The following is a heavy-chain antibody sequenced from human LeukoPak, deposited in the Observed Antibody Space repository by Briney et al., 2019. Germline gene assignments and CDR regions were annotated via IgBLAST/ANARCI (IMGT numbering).Heavy chain of an antibody. CDR1: GFTFSSYA. CDR3: ARGLSSYGYFDY. Sequence: GGSLRLSCAASGFTFSSYAMHWVRQAPGKGLEWVAAISYDGSNKYYADSVKGRFTISRDNSKNTLYLQMNSLRAEDTAVYYCARGLSSYGYFDYWGQGTLVTVSS. V-gene: IGHV3-30-3*01. D-gene: IGHD5-18*01. J-gene: IGHJ4*02. CDR2: ISYDGSNK.